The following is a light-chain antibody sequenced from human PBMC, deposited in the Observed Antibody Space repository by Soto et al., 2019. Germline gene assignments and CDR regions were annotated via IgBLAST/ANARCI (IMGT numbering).Light chain of an antibody. Sequence: IVSTQYPDTPSLSPGEGATLSCRARQSVTNGYLAWHQQKPGQAPRLLIYGASSRAPCIPDRFRGSGSGTHFTLTISRLEPEDFAVYYCQQYDDSVWTFGQGTKVDIK. CDR3: QQYDDSVWT. CDR2: GAS. V-gene: IGKV3-20*01. CDR1: QSVTNGY. J-gene: IGKJ1*01.